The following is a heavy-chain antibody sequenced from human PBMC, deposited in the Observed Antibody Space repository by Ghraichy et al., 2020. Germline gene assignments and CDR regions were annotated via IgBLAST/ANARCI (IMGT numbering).Heavy chain of an antibody. Sequence: SETLSLTCDVSGASIRRDWWSWVRQPPGEGLEWIAEIYYSGATNFNPSLRSRVAISMDTSNSRLFLQLTCVTAADTAVYYCVGHCFGDDCRGFEIWGRGTPVTVSS. CDR1: GASIRRDW. CDR3: VGHCFGDDCRGFEI. CDR2: IYYSGAT. J-gene: IGHJ2*01. D-gene: IGHD2-21*01. V-gene: IGHV4-4*02.